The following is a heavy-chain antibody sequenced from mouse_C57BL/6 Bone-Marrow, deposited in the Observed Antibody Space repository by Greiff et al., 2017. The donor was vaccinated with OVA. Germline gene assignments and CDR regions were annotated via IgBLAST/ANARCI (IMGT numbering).Heavy chain of an antibody. J-gene: IGHJ3*01. Sequence: EVQLQQSGTVLARPGASVKMSCKTSGYTFTSYWMHWVKQRPGQGLEWIGAIYPGNSDTSSNQKFKGKAKLTAVTSASTAYMELSSLTNEDSAVYYCTRRHYYGSSYEAWFAYWGQGTLVTVSA. CDR2: IYPGNSDT. CDR1: GYTFTSYW. V-gene: IGHV1-5*01. CDR3: TRRHYYGSSYEAWFAY. D-gene: IGHD1-1*01.